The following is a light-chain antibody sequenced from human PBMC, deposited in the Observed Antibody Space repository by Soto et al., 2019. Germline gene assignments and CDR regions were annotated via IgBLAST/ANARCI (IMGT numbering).Light chain of an antibody. CDR1: SSDVGGYNY. V-gene: IGLV2-14*01. J-gene: IGLJ3*02. Sequence: QSALTQPASVSGSPGQSITISCTGTSSDVGGYNYVSWYQQHPVKAPKLMIYEVTNRPSGVSNRFSGSKSGNTASLTISGLQAEDEADYYCSSYTSSSPDWVFGGGTKVTVL. CDR3: SSYTSSSPDWV. CDR2: EVT.